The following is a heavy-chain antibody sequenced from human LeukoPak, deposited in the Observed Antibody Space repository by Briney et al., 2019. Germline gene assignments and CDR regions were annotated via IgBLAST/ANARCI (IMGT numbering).Heavy chain of an antibody. D-gene: IGHD2-15*01. CDR2: ISSSGSTI. CDR3: AKEGSSFMGGAFDI. CDR1: GFTFSDYY. J-gene: IGHJ3*02. V-gene: IGHV3-11*04. Sequence: PGGSLRLSCAASGFTFSDYYMSWIRQAPGKGLEWVSYISSSGSTIYYADSVKGRFTISRDNSKNTLYLQMNSLRAEDTAVYYCAKEGSSFMGGAFDIWGQGTMVTVSS.